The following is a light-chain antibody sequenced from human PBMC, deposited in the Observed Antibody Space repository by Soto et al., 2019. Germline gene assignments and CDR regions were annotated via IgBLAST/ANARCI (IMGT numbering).Light chain of an antibody. V-gene: IGLV1-47*01. CDR2: KNN. CDR3: AAWDDSLSGQV. Sequence: QSVLTQPPSASATPGQRVTISCSGSTSNIGSNYVYWYQQLPGTAPKLLIYKNNQRPSGVPDRFSGSKSGTSASLAISGLRSGDEADYYCAAWDDSLSGQVFGGGTQLTVL. CDR1: TSNIGSNY. J-gene: IGLJ3*02.